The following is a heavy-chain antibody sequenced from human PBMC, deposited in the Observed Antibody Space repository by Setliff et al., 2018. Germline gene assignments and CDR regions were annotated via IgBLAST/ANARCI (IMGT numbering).Heavy chain of an antibody. Sequence: HPGGSLRLSCAASGFTFSSYAITWVRQAPGKGLEWVSRINSDGSSTSYADSVKGRFTISRDNAKNTLYLQMNSLRPDDTAVYYCAKDIYGSGSYAVGGYFDYWGQGTQVTVSS. V-gene: IGHV3-74*01. D-gene: IGHD3-10*01. CDR1: GFTFSSYA. CDR3: AKDIYGSGSYAVGGYFDY. J-gene: IGHJ4*02. CDR2: INSDGSST.